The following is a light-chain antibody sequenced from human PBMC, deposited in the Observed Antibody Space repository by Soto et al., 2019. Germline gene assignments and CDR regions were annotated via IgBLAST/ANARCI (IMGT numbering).Light chain of an antibody. V-gene: IGLV2-23*02. CDR1: SSDVGAYNV. CDR2: GVN. CDR3: CSYVTGSTVV. Sequence: QSVLTQPASVSGSPGQSITISCTGTSSDVGAYNVVSWYQQHPDKVPKLIIFGVNKRPSGMSNRFSGSKSGNTASLTISGLQAEDEADYSCCSYVTGSTVVFGGGTKLTVL. J-gene: IGLJ2*01.